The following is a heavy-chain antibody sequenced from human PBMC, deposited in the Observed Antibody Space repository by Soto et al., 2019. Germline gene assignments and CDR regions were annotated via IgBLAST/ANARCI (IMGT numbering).Heavy chain of an antibody. CDR2: IIPIFGTA. CDR3: ARDWEYGSGSQTYYHYGMDV. V-gene: IGHV1-69*13. Sequence: SVKVSCKASGGTFSGYGISWVRQAPGQGLEWMGGIIPIFGTANYAQKFQGRVTITADESTSTAYMELSSLRSEDTAVHYCARDWEYGSGSQTYYHYGMDVWGQGTTVTVSS. CDR1: GGTFSGYG. J-gene: IGHJ6*02. D-gene: IGHD3-10*01.